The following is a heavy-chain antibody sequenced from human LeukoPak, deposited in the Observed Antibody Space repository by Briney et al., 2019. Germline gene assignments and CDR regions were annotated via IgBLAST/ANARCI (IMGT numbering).Heavy chain of an antibody. Sequence: SETLSLTCTVSGGSISSYYWSWIRQPPGKGLEWIGYTYYSGSTNYNPSLKSRVPISVDTSKNQFSLKLSSVTAADTAVYYCARDTPGGFQHWGQGTLVTVSS. CDR1: GGSISSYY. CDR2: TYYSGST. V-gene: IGHV4-59*01. J-gene: IGHJ1*01. D-gene: IGHD2-15*01. CDR3: ARDTPGGFQH.